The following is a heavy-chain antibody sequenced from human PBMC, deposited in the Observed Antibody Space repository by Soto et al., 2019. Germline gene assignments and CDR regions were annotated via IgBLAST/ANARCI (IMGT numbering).Heavy chain of an antibody. CDR3: ARVQIVVVVGGTPADY. V-gene: IGHV1-18*01. Sequence: QVQLEQSGAEVKKSGASVKVSCKASGYIFSTHGINWVRQAPGQGLEWMGWINPYNGKTNYAQKFQGRVTMTRETSRNTAYMELRSLRSDDTAVYYCARVQIVVVVGGTPADYWGQGTLVTVSS. D-gene: IGHD2-15*01. J-gene: IGHJ4*02. CDR2: INPYNGKT. CDR1: GYIFSTHG.